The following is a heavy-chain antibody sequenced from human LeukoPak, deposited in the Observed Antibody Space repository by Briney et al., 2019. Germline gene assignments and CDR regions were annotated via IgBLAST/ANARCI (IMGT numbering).Heavy chain of an antibody. J-gene: IGHJ4*02. V-gene: IGHV4-59*08. Sequence: SETLSLTCTVSGGSISSYYWSWIRQPPGKGLEWIGYIYHSGSSNYNPSLKSRVTISVDTSKNQFSLKLSSVTAADTAVYYCARQHSSGYYYFDYWGQGTLVTVSS. CDR3: ARQHSSGYYYFDY. D-gene: IGHD3-22*01. CDR1: GGSISSYY. CDR2: IYHSGSS.